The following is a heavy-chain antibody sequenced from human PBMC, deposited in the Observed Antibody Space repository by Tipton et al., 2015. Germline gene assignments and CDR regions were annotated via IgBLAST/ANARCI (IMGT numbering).Heavy chain of an antibody. Sequence: TLSLTCTVSGGSFSDYYWSWIRQPPGKELEWIGYIQYSGSTNYNPSLKSRVTMSRDTSKNQFSLKLTSVTAADTAVYYCARSRYTVTPDSWGQGTLVTVSS. CDR2: IQYSGST. CDR3: ARSRYTVTPDS. J-gene: IGHJ4*02. CDR1: GGSFSDYY. V-gene: IGHV4-59*08. D-gene: IGHD4-17*01.